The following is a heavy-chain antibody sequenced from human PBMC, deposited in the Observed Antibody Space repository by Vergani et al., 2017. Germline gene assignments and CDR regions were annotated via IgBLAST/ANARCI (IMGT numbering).Heavy chain of an antibody. D-gene: IGHD6-25*01. CDR3: ARVDTQVPATSHFYYIDV. CDR2: IRSKNDGGTA. J-gene: IGHJ6*03. V-gene: IGHV3-15*01. CDR1: GITFKNAW. Sequence: EVQVVESGGGLIKPGGSLRLSCVVSGITFKNAWINWVRQAPGKGLEWIGRIRSKNDGGTADYAAPLKGRFTISRDDSKDSAFLLVNNLKTEDTAVYYCARVDTQVPATSHFYYIDVWGKGTTVVVSS.